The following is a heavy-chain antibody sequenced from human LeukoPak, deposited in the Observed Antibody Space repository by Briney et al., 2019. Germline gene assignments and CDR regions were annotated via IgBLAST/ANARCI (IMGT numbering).Heavy chain of an antibody. J-gene: IGHJ5*02. Sequence: SQTLSLTFAISGDSVSSNSAAWNWIRQSPSRGLEWLGRTYYRSKWYNDYAVSVKSRITINPDTSKNQFSLQLNSVTPEDTAVYYCARGSHDFWSGYYGKNWFDPWGQGTLVTVSS. CDR2: TYYRSKWYN. V-gene: IGHV6-1*01. CDR3: ARGSHDFWSGYYGKNWFDP. D-gene: IGHD3-3*01. CDR1: GDSVSSNSAA.